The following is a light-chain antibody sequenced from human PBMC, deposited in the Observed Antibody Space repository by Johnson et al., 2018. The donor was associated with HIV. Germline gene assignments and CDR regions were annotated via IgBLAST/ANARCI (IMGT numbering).Light chain of an antibody. J-gene: IGLJ1*01. V-gene: IGLV1-40*01. CDR1: SSNIGNNY. CDR3: QSYDNALSGSKV. Sequence: QAVLTQPPSVSAAPGQKVTISCSGSSSNIGNNYVSWYQQLPGTAPKLLIYGNDNRPSGVPERFSGSKSGTPASLAITGLQAEDEADYYCQSYDNALSGSKVFGTGTEVTVL. CDR2: GND.